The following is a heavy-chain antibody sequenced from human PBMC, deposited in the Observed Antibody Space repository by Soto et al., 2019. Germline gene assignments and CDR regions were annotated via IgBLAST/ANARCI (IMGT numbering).Heavy chain of an antibody. CDR3: AKNGQPPYYYYGLDV. CDR2: ISGYNGDT. D-gene: IGHD2-8*01. CDR1: GGTFSSYG. Sequence: GASVKVSCKASGGTFSSYGISWVRQAPGQGLEWMGWISGYNGDTNYAQKFQDRVSMTIDTSTGTAYMELRSLTSDDTAIYYCAKNGQPPYYYYGLDVWGQGTKVTVSS. V-gene: IGHV1-18*01. J-gene: IGHJ6*02.